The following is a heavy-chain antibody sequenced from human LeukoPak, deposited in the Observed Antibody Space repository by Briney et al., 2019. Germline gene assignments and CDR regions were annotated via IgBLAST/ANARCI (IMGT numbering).Heavy chain of an antibody. Sequence: GGSLRLSCAASGFTFSSYSMNWVRQAPGKGLEWVSPISSSSSYIYYADSVKGRFTISRDNAKNSLYLQMNSLRAEDTAVYYCARVGAARQGKGFDYWGQGTLVTVSS. CDR2: ISSSSSYI. V-gene: IGHV3-21*01. J-gene: IGHJ4*02. CDR3: ARVGAARQGKGFDY. CDR1: GFTFSSYS. D-gene: IGHD6-6*01.